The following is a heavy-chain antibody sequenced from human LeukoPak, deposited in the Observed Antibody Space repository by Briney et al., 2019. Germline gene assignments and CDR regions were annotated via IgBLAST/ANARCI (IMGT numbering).Heavy chain of an antibody. D-gene: IGHD6-19*01. CDR1: GFTFSSYG. CDR2: IWYDGSNK. V-gene: IGHV3-33*01. CDR3: ARLKLAVAGKVYYGMDV. Sequence: GGSLRLSCAASGFTFSSYGMHWVRQAPGKGLEWVAVIWYDGSNKYYADSVKGRFTNSRDNSKNTLYLQMNSLRAEDTAVYYCARLKLAVAGKVYYGMDVWGQGTTVTVSS. J-gene: IGHJ6*02.